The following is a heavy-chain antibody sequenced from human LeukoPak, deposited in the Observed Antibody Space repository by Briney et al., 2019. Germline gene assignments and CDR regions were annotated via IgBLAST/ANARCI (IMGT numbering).Heavy chain of an antibody. CDR3: ARRNGKAFDI. V-gene: IGHV4-59*01. CDR1: GGSISSYY. Sequence: SETLSLTCTVSGGSISSYYWSWIRQPPGKGLEWIGYIYYSGSTNYNPSLKGRVTISVDTSKNQFSLKLSSVTAADTAVYYCARRNGKAFDIWGQGTMVTVSS. J-gene: IGHJ3*02. D-gene: IGHD1-14*01. CDR2: IYYSGST.